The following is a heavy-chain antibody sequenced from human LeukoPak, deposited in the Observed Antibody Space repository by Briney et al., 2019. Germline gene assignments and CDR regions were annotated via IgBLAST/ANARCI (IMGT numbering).Heavy chain of an antibody. CDR1: GFTFSSYD. Sequence: GGSLRLSCAASGFTFSSYDMSLVRQAPGKGLEWVSASGGDGGSTYADSVKGRFTISRDNSKNTLYLQMNSLRAEDTATYYCAKALNYWYFDLWGRGNLVTVSS. V-gene: IGHV3-23*01. CDR2: SGGDGGST. J-gene: IGHJ2*01. CDR3: AKALNYWYFDL.